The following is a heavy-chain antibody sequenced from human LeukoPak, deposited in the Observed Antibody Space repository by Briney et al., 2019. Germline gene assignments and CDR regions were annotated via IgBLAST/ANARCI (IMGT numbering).Heavy chain of an antibody. CDR1: GFSFSGHW. J-gene: IGHJ5*02. CDR3: AKVGPTTYSSSPSDP. Sequence: GGSLRLSCTASGFSFSGHWMHWARQLPGKGLVWVSRISPTGSATSYADSVKGRFTVSRDNAKNTLYLQVNNLRAEDTAVYYCAKVGPTTYSSSPSDPWGQGTLVTVSS. V-gene: IGHV3-74*01. D-gene: IGHD6-6*01. CDR2: ISPTGSAT.